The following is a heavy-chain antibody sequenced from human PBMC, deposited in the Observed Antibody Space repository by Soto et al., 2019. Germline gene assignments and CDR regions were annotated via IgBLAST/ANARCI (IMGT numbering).Heavy chain of an antibody. V-gene: IGHV4-30-2*01. Sequence: QVVLQESGPGLVKPSQTLSLTCAASGGSMSRGGQSWSWIRQPPGKGLEWLAFIYYTGSTYYNPSLTSRVTLSVDRAKNQFSLTLSSVTAADTAMDVCARAPPGPSPRWDVWGQGTTVTVAS. J-gene: IGHJ6*02. CDR1: GGSMSRGGQS. CDR2: IYYTGST. CDR3: ARAPPGPSPRWDV. D-gene: IGHD3-10*01.